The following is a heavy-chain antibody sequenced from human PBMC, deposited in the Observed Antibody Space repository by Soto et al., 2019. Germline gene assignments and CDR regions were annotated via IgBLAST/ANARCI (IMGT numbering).Heavy chain of an antibody. CDR2: ISGSGGST. CDR1: GFTFSSYA. CDR3: AKFGASGSYFQFDY. D-gene: IGHD3-10*01. V-gene: IGHV3-23*01. J-gene: IGHJ4*02. Sequence: GGSLRLSCAASGFTFSSYAMSWVRQAPGKGLEWVSAISGSGGSTYYADSVRGRFTISRDNFKNTLYLQMNSLRAEDTAVYYCAKFGASGSYFQFDYWGQGALVTVSS.